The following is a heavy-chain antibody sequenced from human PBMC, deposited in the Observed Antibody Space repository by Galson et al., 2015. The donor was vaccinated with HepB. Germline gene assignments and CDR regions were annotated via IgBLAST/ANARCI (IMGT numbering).Heavy chain of an antibody. D-gene: IGHD3-10*01. V-gene: IGHV3-21*01. CDR1: GFTFSGYS. CDR2: ISSSSNNT. CDR3: ARDPGLPREYYYYYYGMDV. J-gene: IGHJ6*02. Sequence: SLRLSCAASGFTFSGYSMNWVRQAPGKGLEWVSSISSSSNNTYYADSVTGRFTISRDNAKNSLYLQMNSLRAEDTAVYYCARDPGLPREYYYYYYGMDVWGQGTTVTVSS.